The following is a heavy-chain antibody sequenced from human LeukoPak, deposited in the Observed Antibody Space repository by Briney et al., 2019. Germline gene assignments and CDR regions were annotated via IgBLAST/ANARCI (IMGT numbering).Heavy chain of an antibody. CDR1: GGSISSYY. CDR2: IYYSGST. V-gene: IGHV4-59*01. Sequence: SETLSLTCTVSGGSISSYYWSWIRQPPGKGLEWIGYIYYSGSTNYKSSLKSRVTISVDTSMNQFSLKLSSVTAADTAVYYCARTTEGGYSYGYFYYYYMDVWGKGTTVTISS. CDR3: ARTTEGGYSYGYFYYYYMDV. D-gene: IGHD5-18*01. J-gene: IGHJ6*03.